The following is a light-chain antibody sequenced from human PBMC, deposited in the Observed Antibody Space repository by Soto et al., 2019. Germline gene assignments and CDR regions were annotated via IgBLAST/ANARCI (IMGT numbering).Light chain of an antibody. J-gene: IGKJ1*01. CDR1: QAISTW. CDR3: QQANSFPST. Sequence: DIQMTQSPSSVSASVGDRVTITCRASQAISTWLAWYQQEPGKAPKLLIYGASNLQSGVTSRCSGSGSGTDFTLTISRLQPEDSSTYYCQQANSFPSTFGQGTKVEIK. V-gene: IGKV1-12*02. CDR2: GAS.